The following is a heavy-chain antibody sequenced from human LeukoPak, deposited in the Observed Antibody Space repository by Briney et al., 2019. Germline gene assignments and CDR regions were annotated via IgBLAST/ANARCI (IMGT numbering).Heavy chain of an antibody. CDR2: INAGNGNT. V-gene: IGHV1-3*01. CDR3: ARGRAIAAAGTAWGYFDY. D-gene: IGHD6-13*01. J-gene: IGHJ4*02. Sequence: ASVKVSCKASGYTFTSYAMHWVRQAPGQRLEWMGWINAGNGNTKYSQKFQGRVTITRDTSASTAYMELSSLRSEDTAVYYCARGRAIAAAGTAWGYFDYWGQGILVTVSS. CDR1: GYTFTSYA.